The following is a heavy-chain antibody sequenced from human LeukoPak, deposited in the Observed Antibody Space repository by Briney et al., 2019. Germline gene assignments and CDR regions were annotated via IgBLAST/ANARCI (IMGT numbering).Heavy chain of an antibody. Sequence: GGSLRLSCAASGFTFSSYEMNWVRQAPGKGLEWVSYISSGSTIYYADSVKGRFTISRDNAKNSLYLQMNSLRAEDTAVYYCARDQSVREDTAMVAFFDYWGQGTLVTVSS. D-gene: IGHD5-18*01. CDR2: ISSGSTI. CDR3: ARDQSVREDTAMVAFFDY. J-gene: IGHJ4*02. V-gene: IGHV3-48*03. CDR1: GFTFSSYE.